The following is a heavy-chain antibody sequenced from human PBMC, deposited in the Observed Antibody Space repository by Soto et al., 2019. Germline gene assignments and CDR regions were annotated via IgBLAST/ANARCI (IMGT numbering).Heavy chain of an antibody. Sequence: SLRLSCAASGFTLSTYGMHWVRQAPGKGLEWVAAMSYDGTKEYYADSVKGRFTISRDNSRNTLFLQLNSLRAEDTAAYYCAKEYGSTWIDHWGQGTLVTVSS. CDR1: GFTLSTYG. J-gene: IGHJ4*02. V-gene: IGHV3-30*18. CDR2: MSYDGTKE. CDR3: AKEYGSTWIDH. D-gene: IGHD6-13*01.